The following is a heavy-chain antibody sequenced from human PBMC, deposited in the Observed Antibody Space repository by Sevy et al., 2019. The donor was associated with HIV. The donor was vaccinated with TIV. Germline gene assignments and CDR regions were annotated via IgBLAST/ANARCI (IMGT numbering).Heavy chain of an antibody. CDR2: NFPIFGTA. CDR1: GGTVSSSA. CDR3: ASGLAVSVDF. V-gene: IGHV1-69*13. Sequence: ASVKVSCKASGGTVSSSAISWVRQAPGQGLEWMGENFPIFGTAKYAQKFQGRVTISADESTSTAYMELSSLRSEDTAMYFCASGLAVSVDFWGQGTLVTVSS. D-gene: IGHD6-19*01. J-gene: IGHJ4*02.